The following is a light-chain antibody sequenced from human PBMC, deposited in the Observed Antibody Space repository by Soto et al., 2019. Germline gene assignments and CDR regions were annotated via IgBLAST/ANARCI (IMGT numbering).Light chain of an antibody. CDR3: QHYGSSPVT. V-gene: IGKV3-20*01. J-gene: IGKJ1*01. Sequence: EIVLTQSPGTLSLSPGERATLSCRASQSVSSSYFSWYQQTPGPAHRLLIYGASSRATGIPDMFSGSWSGKDFPLTISRLEPEDFALYYCQHYGSSPVTFGQGTKVEIK. CDR2: GAS. CDR1: QSVSSSY.